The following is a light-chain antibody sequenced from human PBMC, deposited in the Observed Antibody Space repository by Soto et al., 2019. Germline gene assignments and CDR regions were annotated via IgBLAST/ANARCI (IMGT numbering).Light chain of an antibody. CDR3: SSYTSSNSNV. CDR2: DVS. CDR1: SSDVGGSNY. Sequence: QSALTQPASVSGSPGQSITISCTGTSSDVGGSNYVSWDQQLPGKAPKLMVSDVSNRPSGVSNRFSGSKSGNTASLTISGLQAEDEAEYYCSSYTSSNSNVFGTGTKLTVL. J-gene: IGLJ1*01. V-gene: IGLV2-14*03.